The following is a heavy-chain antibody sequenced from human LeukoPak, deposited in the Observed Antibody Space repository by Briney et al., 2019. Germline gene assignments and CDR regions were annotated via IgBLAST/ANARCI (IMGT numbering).Heavy chain of an antibody. CDR1: GLIFSSYG. CDR2: IRYDGSNK. J-gene: IGHJ4*02. V-gene: IGHV3-30*02. Sequence: PGGSLRLSCAASGLIFSSYGMHWVRQAPGKGLEWVAFIRYDGSNKYYADSVKGRFTISRNNSKNTLYLQMNSLRAEDTAVYYCAKDRSGSYSQGLDYWGQGTLVTVSS. D-gene: IGHD1-26*01. CDR3: AKDRSGSYSQGLDY.